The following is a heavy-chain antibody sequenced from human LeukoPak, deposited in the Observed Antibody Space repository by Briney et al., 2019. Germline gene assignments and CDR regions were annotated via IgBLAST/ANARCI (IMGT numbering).Heavy chain of an antibody. J-gene: IGHJ4*02. Sequence: SETLSLTCAVYGGSFSGYYWSWIRQPPGKGLEWIGYIYYSGSTNYNPSLKGRVTISVDTSKNQFSLKLSSVTAAGTAVYYCARGVGNWNRDYWGQGTLVTVPS. CDR1: GGSFSGYY. V-gene: IGHV4-59*01. CDR3: ARGVGNWNRDY. D-gene: IGHD1-20*01. CDR2: IYYSGST.